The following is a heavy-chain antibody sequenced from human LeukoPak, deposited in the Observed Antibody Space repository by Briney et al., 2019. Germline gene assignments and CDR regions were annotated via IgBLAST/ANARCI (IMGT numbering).Heavy chain of an antibody. D-gene: IGHD5-18*01. J-gene: IGHJ6*03. V-gene: IGHV3-30*02. Sequence: PGGSLRLSCAASGFIFSNYDMHWVGQAPDKGLEWVAFIHFDGSDTYYTQSVKGRFTISRDDSKNTLYLQMNSLKTEDTALYYCAKDVATAMEYMDAWGEGTTVIVSS. CDR1: GFIFSNYD. CDR2: IHFDGSDT. CDR3: AKDVATAMEYMDA.